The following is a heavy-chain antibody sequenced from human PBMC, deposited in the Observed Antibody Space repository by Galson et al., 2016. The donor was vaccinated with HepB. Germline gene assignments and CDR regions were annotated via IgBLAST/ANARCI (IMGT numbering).Heavy chain of an antibody. CDR2: IIPIFGTA. J-gene: IGHJ4*02. CDR3: AIGYSYPPNPHDY. Sequence: SVKVSCKASGGTFSSYAISWVRQAPGHGLEWMGGIIPIFGTANYAQRFQGRVTITADESTSTAYMELSSLRSEDTAVYYCAIGYSYPPNPHDYWGQGTLVTVSS. CDR1: GGTFSSYA. V-gene: IGHV1-69*13. D-gene: IGHD5-24*01.